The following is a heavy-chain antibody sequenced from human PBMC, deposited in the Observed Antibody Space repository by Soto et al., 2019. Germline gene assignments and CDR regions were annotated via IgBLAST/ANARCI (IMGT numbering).Heavy chain of an antibody. CDR3: AQDRDYPRVWFHY. CDR2: VSPNGQGI. D-gene: IGHD3-10*01. Sequence: PGGSLRLSCAASGFTLGRYGMSWVRQAPGKGLEWVSAVSPNGQGIYYADSVRGRFTISRDFSKNTVFLHMDSLRAEDTAVYYFAQDRDYPRVWFHYWGQGTLVTVSS. J-gene: IGHJ4*02. CDR1: GFTLGRYG. V-gene: IGHV3-23*01.